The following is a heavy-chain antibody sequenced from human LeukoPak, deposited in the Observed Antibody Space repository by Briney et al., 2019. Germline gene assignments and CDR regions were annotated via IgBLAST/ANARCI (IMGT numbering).Heavy chain of an antibody. CDR1: GFIFSSYS. CDR3: ARVHGAYPIDY. J-gene: IGHJ4*02. CDR2: ISISSSTI. D-gene: IGHD4/OR15-4a*01. V-gene: IGHV3-48*01. Sequence: GGSLRLSCAASGFIFSSYSMNWVRQAPGKGLEWVSYISISSSTIYYADSVKGRFTISRDNAKNSLLLQMNSLRAEDTAVYYCARVHGAYPIDYWGQGTLVTVSS.